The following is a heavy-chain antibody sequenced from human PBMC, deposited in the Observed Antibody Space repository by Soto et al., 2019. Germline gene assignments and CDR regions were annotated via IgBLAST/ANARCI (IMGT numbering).Heavy chain of an antibody. V-gene: IGHV3-33*06. CDR2: IWYDGSSK. Sequence: QVQLVESGGGVVQPGLSLRLSCAASGFTFSRYGMHWVRQAPGKGLEWVAFIWYDGSSKFYTDSVKGRFTISRDNSKNTLYLQMNNLRAEDTAVYYCAKEMTYVGFDPWGQGTLVTVSS. D-gene: IGHD3-16*01. CDR3: AKEMTYVGFDP. J-gene: IGHJ5*02. CDR1: GFTFSRYG.